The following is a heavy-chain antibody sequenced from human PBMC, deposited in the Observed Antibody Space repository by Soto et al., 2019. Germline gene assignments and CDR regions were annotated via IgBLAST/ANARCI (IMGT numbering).Heavy chain of an antibody. V-gene: IGHV1-3*01. D-gene: IGHD6-6*01. Sequence: GASGKVSCKASGYTFTSYAMHWVRQAPGQRLEWMGWINAGNGNTKYSQKFQGRVTITRDTSASTAYMELSSLRSEDTAVYYCAIAARTGEIDYWGQGTLVTVSS. CDR3: AIAARTGEIDY. CDR2: INAGNGNT. J-gene: IGHJ4*02. CDR1: GYTFTSYA.